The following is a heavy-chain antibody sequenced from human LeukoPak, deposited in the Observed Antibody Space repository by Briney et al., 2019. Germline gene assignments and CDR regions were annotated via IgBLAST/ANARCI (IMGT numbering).Heavy chain of an antibody. CDR1: GGSISSGGYS. V-gene: IGHV4-30-2*01. D-gene: IGHD4-17*01. CDR3: ARTPKTVTTGNYFDY. CDR2: IYHSGST. Sequence: SETLSLTCAVSGGSISSGGYSWSWIRQPPGKGLEWIGYIYHSGSTYYNPSLKSRVTISVDRSKNQFSLKLSSVTAADTAVYYCARTPKTVTTGNYFDYWGQGTLVTVSS. J-gene: IGHJ4*02.